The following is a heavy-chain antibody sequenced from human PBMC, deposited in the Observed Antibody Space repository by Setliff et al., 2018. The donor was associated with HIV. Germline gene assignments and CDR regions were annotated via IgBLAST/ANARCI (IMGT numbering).Heavy chain of an antibody. Sequence: PSETLSLTCTVPGGSISSSSYYWGWIRQPPGKGLEWIGEINHSGSTNYNPSLKSRLTISVDTSKNQFSLKLTSVTAADTAVYYCARYSSGYDSGVKYYFDYWGQGTLVTVSS. V-gene: IGHV4-39*01. D-gene: IGHD5-12*01. CDR1: GGSISSSSYY. CDR3: ARYSSGYDSGVKYYFDY. J-gene: IGHJ4*02. CDR2: INHSGST.